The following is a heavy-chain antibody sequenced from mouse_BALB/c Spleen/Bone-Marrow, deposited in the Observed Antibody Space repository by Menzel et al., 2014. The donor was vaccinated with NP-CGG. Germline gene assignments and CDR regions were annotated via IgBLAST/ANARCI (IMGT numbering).Heavy chain of an antibody. D-gene: IGHD4-1*02. V-gene: IGHV1-82*01. CDR2: IYPGDGDT. CDR3: ARFSTVYYFDY. CDR1: GYAFSSSW. J-gene: IGHJ2*01. Sequence: QVQLKESGPELVKPGASVKISCKASGYAFSSSWMNWVKQRPGQGLEWIGRIYPGDGDTNYNGKFKGKATLTADKSSSTAYMQLSSLTSVDSAAYFCARFSTVYYFDYWGQGTTLTVSS.